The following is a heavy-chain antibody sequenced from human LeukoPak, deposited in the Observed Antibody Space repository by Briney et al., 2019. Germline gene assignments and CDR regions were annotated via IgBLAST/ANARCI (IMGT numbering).Heavy chain of an antibody. CDR1: GFTFSSYR. D-gene: IGHD3-16*01. V-gene: IGHV3-21*01. CDR2: ISSSSYI. J-gene: IGHJ4*02. CDR3: ARDVGGSSFDY. Sequence: PGGSLRLSCAASGFTFSSYRMNWVRQAPGKGLDWVSSISSSSYIYYADSVKGRFTISRDNAKNSLYLQMNSLRAEDTAVYYCARDVGGSSFDYWGQGTLVTVSS.